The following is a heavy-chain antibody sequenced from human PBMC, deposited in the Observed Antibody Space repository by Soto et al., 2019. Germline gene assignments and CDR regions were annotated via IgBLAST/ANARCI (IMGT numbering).Heavy chain of an antibody. V-gene: IGHV1-2*02. CDR3: ATIKIYCDSSGPYDY. D-gene: IGHD3-22*01. Sequence: ASVEVSCKASGYTCRGYYIHWVRQAPGQGLEWMGWIDPNNGDTNYAQKFQGRVTMTRDTSINTASRELSRLRSSAPAVYSCATIKIYCDSSGPYDYWRQRNRVTVAS. CDR2: IDPNNGDT. J-gene: IGHJ4*02. CDR1: GYTCRGYY.